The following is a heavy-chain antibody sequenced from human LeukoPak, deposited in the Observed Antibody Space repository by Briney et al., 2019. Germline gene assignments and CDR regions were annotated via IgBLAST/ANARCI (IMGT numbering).Heavy chain of an antibody. CDR1: GFTFSSYS. Sequence: GGSLRLSCAASGFTFSSYSMNWVRQAPGKGLEWVSSISSSYIYYADSVKGRFTISRDNAKNSLYLQMNSLRAEDTAVYYCARDGGFDYWGQGTLVTVSS. CDR2: ISSSYI. V-gene: IGHV3-21*01. D-gene: IGHD3-16*01. J-gene: IGHJ4*02. CDR3: ARDGGFDY.